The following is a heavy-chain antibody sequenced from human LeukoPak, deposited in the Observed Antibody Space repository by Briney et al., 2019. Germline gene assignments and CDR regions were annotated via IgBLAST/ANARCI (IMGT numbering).Heavy chain of an antibody. CDR3: ASVFSGPFDY. CDR2: IYYSGST. Sequence: SETLSLTCTVSGGSISSYYWSWIRQPPGKGLEWIGYIYYSGSTNYNPSLKSRVTISVDTSKNQFSLKLSSVTAADTAVYYCASVFSGPFDYWGQGTLVTVSS. CDR1: GGSISSYY. V-gene: IGHV4-59*01. J-gene: IGHJ4*02. D-gene: IGHD2-15*01.